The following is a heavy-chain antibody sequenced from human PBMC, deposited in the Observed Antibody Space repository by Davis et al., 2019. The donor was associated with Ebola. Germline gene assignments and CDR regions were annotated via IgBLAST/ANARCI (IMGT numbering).Heavy chain of an antibody. V-gene: IGHV1-18*04. Sequence: ASVPVSCKTSGYTFTNYGITWVRQAPGQGLEWMGWINPHNGNTNYAQNVQGRVTMTTDTSTSTAYMEVGTLRSDDTAVYYCARAQFPTTSDHWGQGTLVTVSS. J-gene: IGHJ4*02. CDR1: GYTFTNYG. D-gene: IGHD1-1*01. CDR3: ARAQFPTTSDH. CDR2: INPHNGNT.